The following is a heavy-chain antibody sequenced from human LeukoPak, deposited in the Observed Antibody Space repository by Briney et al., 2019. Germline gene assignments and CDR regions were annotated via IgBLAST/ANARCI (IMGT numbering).Heavy chain of an antibody. CDR2: INHSGRT. CDR3: ARGLEVNPGWFDP. D-gene: IGHD7-27*01. J-gene: IGHJ5*02. CDR1: GGSFSGYY. Sequence: SSETLSLTCAVYGGSFSGYYWSWIRQPPGKGLEWIGQINHSGRTNYNSSLKSRVTISVDTSKNQFSLKLSSVTAADTALYFCARGLEVNPGWFDPWGQGTLVTVSS. V-gene: IGHV4-34*01.